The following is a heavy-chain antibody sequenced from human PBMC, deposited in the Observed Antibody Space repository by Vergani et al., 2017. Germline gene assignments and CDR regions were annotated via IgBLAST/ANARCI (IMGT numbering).Heavy chain of an antibody. CDR3: TTDTEGITGTDFDY. CDR2: IKSKTDGGTT. D-gene: IGHD1-20*01. J-gene: IGHJ4*02. Sequence: EVQLVESGGGLVKPGGSLRLSCAASGFTFSNAWMSWVRQAPGKGLEWVGRIKSKTDGGTTDYAAPVKGRFTISRDDSKNTLYLQMNSLKTEDTAVYYCTTDTEGITGTDFDYWGQGTLVTVSS. CDR1: GFTFSNAW. V-gene: IGHV3-15*01.